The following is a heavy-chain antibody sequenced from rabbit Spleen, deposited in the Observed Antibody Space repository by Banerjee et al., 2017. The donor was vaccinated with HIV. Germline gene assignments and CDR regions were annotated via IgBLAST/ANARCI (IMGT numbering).Heavy chain of an antibody. CDR3: AGDHAVSGYRFNL. D-gene: IGHD1-1*01. CDR1: GFDFSTNYW. V-gene: IGHV1S45*01. Sequence: QEQLVESGGGLVQPEGSLTLTCKASGFDFSTNYWISWVRQAPGKGLEWIGCIYSLSGSAYYASWAKGRFTISETSSTTVTLQMTSLTAADTATYFCAGDHAVSGYRFNLWGPGTLVTVS. CDR2: IYSLSGSA. J-gene: IGHJ4*01.